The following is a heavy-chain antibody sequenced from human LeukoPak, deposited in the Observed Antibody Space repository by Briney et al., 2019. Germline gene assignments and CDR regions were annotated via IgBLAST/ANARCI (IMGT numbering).Heavy chain of an antibody. CDR1: GFTFSSYV. D-gene: IGHD2-2*01. CDR2: IRYDGSNK. J-gene: IGHJ4*02. V-gene: IGHV3-30*02. CDR3: AKDQGYCSSTTCWKPFDY. Sequence: GRSLGLSCAASGFTFSSYVMHWVRQAPGKGLEWVAFIRYDGSNKYYADSVKGRFTISRDNSKNTLYLHMNSLRAEDTAVYYCAKDQGYCSSTTCWKPFDYWGQGTLVTVSS.